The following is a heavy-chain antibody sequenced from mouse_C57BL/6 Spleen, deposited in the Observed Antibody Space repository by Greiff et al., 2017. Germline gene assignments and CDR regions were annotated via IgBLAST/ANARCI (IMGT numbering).Heavy chain of an antibody. CDR1: GYTFTDYN. CDR3: ARGNYYYGSSPYAMDY. Sequence: VQLQQSGPELVKPGASVKIPCKASGYTFTDYNMDWVKQSHGKSLAWIGDINPNNGGTIYNQKFKGKATLTVDKSSSTAYMELRSLTSEDTAVYYCARGNYYYGSSPYAMDYWGQGTSVTVSS. D-gene: IGHD1-1*01. V-gene: IGHV1-18*01. J-gene: IGHJ4*01. CDR2: INPNNGGT.